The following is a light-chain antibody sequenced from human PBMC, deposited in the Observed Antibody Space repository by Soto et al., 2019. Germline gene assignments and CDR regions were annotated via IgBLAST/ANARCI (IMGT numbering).Light chain of an antibody. CDR2: RNN. J-gene: IGLJ1*01. CDR1: SXNIGSNY. V-gene: IGLV1-47*01. Sequence: QSVLTQPPSASGTPGQRVTISCSGSSXNIGSNYVYWYQQLPGTAPKLLIYRNNQRPSGVPDRFSGSKSGTSASLAITGLQAEDEGDYYCQSYDRTLSARYVFGTGTKVTVL. CDR3: QSYDRTLSARYV.